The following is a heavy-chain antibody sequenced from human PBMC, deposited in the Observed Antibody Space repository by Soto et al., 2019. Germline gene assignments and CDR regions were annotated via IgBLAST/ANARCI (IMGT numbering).Heavy chain of an antibody. Sequence: SGPTLVNPTQTLTLTCTFSGFSLSTSGVGVGWIRQPPGKALEWLALIYWNDDKRYSPSLKSRLTITKDTSKNQVVLTMTNMDPVDTATYYCAHRLSMAADGTFFDYWGQGTLVTVSS. CDR1: GFSLSTSGVG. CDR2: IYWNDDK. J-gene: IGHJ4*02. CDR3: AHRLSMAADGTFFDY. D-gene: IGHD6-13*01. V-gene: IGHV2-5*01.